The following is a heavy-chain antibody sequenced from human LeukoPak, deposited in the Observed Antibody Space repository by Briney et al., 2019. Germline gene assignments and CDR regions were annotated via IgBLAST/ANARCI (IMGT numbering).Heavy chain of an antibody. CDR3: ARTSSGYFDY. D-gene: IGHD1-26*01. CDR2: IKQVGSEK. V-gene: IGHV3-7*04. J-gene: IGHJ4*02. CDR1: GFTLNIFW. Sequence: GGALRLSCAASGFTLNIFWMSWVRQAPGAGLECVANIKQVGSEKYYADSVKGRFTISRDNAKNSLYLQMNTLREQDTVVYFCARTSSGYFDYWGQGTLVTVSS.